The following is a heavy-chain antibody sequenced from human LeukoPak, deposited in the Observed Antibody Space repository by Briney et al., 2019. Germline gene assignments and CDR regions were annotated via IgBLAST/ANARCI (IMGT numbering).Heavy chain of an antibody. CDR2: IYHSGST. Sequence: SETLSLTCAVSGGSISSGGYSWSWIRQPPGKGLEWIGYIYHSGSTYYNPSLKSRVTISVDRSKNQFSLKLSSVTAADTAVYYCARAYGDYSDPFDYWGQGTLVTVSS. D-gene: IGHD4-17*01. CDR3: ARAYGDYSDPFDY. J-gene: IGHJ4*02. V-gene: IGHV4-30-2*01. CDR1: GGSISSGGYS.